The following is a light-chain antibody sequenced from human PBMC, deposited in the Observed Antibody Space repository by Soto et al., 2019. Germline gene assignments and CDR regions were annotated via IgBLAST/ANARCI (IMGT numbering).Light chain of an antibody. J-gene: IGLJ3*02. CDR1: SGHSSYI. CDR2: LEGSGSY. V-gene: IGLV4-60*02. CDR3: ETWESDTRV. Sequence: QPVLTQSSSASASLGSSVKLTCTLSSGHSSYIIAWHQQQPGKAPRYLMKLEGSGSYNKGSGVPDRFSGSGSGADRYLTISHLQFEDEADYYCETWESDTRVFGGGNKLTVL.